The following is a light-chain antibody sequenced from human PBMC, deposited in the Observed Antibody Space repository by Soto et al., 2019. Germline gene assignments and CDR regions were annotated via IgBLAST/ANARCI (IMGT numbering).Light chain of an antibody. CDR3: QQYNSYSWT. Sequence: IQRTQSPSTVSAYVGDSVTITCRASQSISTWLAWYQQKPGKAPKLLIYKASSLESGVPSRFSGSGSGTEFTLTISSLQPDDFATYYCQQYNSYSWTFGQGTKVDIK. V-gene: IGKV1-5*03. CDR2: KAS. J-gene: IGKJ1*01. CDR1: QSISTW.